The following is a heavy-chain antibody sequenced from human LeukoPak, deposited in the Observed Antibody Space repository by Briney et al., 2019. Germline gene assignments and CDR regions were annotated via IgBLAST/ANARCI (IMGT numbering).Heavy chain of an antibody. CDR1: GFTFSSYS. D-gene: IGHD6-19*01. J-gene: IGHJ4*02. V-gene: IGHV3-21*04. Sequence: GGSLRLSCAASGFTFSSYSMNWVRQAPGKGLEWVAFIGSASSYVFYADSVKGRFTISRDNAKNSLYLQMNSLKAEDTAIYYCATSIGVAVAFDFWGQGTLVTVSS. CDR3: ATSIGVAVAFDF. CDR2: IGSASSYV.